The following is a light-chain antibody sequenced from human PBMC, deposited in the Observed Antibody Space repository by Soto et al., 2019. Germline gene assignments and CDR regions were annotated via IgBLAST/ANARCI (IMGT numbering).Light chain of an antibody. CDR3: CSYAGSSTFLYV. J-gene: IGLJ1*01. V-gene: IGLV2-23*03. CDR2: EGS. Sequence: QSALTQPASVSGSPGQSITISCTGASSNVGTYNLVSWYQQHPGKAPKLMIYEGSQRPSGVSNRFSGSKSGNTASLTISGLQAEDEADYYCCSYAGSSTFLYVFGTGTKLTVL. CDR1: SSNVGTYNL.